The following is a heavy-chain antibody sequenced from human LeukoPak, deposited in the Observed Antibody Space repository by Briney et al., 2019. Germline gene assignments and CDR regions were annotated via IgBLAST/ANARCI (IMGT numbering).Heavy chain of an antibody. J-gene: IGHJ4*02. V-gene: IGHV4-4*07. Sequence: SETLSLTCTVSGASISNYQWSWIRQTAGKRLEWIGHIDSSGGTYYNPSLKSGVTMSVDTSKNQVFVKLTSVTAADTAVYYCVRDGYSTAWGYYSDARGQGILVTVSP. D-gene: IGHD4-11*01. CDR3: VRDGYSTAWGYYSDA. CDR1: GASISNYQ. CDR2: IDSSGGT.